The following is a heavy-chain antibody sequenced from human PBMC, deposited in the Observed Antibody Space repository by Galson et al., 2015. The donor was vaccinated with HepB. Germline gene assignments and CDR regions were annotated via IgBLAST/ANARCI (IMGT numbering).Heavy chain of an antibody. Sequence: SLRLSCAASGFTFSSYGMHWVRQAPGKGLEWVAVISYDGSNKYYADSVKGRFTISRDNSKNTLYLQMNSLRAEDTAVYYCAKDPQLGPHYYYGMDVWGQGTTVTVSS. CDR3: AKDPQLGPHYYYGMDV. CDR2: ISYDGSNK. CDR1: GFTFSSYG. D-gene: IGHD6-6*01. V-gene: IGHV3-30*18. J-gene: IGHJ6*02.